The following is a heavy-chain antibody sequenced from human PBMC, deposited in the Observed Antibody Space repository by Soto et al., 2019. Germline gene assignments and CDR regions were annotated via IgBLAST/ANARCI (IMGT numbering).Heavy chain of an antibody. CDR3: ARDLSVTTKFDY. CDR2: INGDGTTT. Sequence: EVQLVESGGGLVQPGGSLRLSCAASGFTFSSYWMHWVRQAPGKGVVWVSRINGDGTTTGYADFVKGRFSSSRDSAKNTLYLQVNSLRAEDMAVYYCARDLSVTTKFDYWGQGTLVSVSS. J-gene: IGHJ4*02. D-gene: IGHD4-17*01. CDR1: GFTFSSYW. V-gene: IGHV3-74*01.